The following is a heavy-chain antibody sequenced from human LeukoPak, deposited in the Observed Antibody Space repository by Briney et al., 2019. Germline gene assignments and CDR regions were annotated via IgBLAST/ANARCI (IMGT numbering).Heavy chain of an antibody. CDR2: IRGSGANT. Sequence: GGSLRLSCAASGFTFSNYVMSWVRQAPGKGLEWVSSIRGSGANTYYADSVKGRFTISRDNSKNTLYLQMNSLRAEDTAVYYCAKYCSGGRCYSGLSDWGQGTLVTVSS. V-gene: IGHV3-23*01. J-gene: IGHJ4*02. CDR1: GFTFSNYV. CDR3: AKYCSGGRCYSGLSD. D-gene: IGHD2-15*01.